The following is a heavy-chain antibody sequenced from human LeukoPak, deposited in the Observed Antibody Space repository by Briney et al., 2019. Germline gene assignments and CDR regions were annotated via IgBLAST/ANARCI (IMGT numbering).Heavy chain of an antibody. CDR2: IYYSGST. J-gene: IGHJ4*02. CDR1: GGSISSGGYY. V-gene: IGHV4-31*03. CDR3: ARGRQDSYCGGDCYPPVHNFDY. Sequence: SETLSLTCTVSGGSISSGGYYWSWIRQHPGKGLEWIGYIYYSGSTYYNPSLKSRVTISVDTSKNQFSLKLSSVTAADTAVYYCARGRQDSYCGGDCYPPVHNFDYWGQGTLVTVSS. D-gene: IGHD2-21*02.